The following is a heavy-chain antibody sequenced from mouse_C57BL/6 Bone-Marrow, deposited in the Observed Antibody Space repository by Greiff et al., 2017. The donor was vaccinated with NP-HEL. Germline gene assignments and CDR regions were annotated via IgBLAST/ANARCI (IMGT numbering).Heavy chain of an antibody. J-gene: IGHJ2*01. D-gene: IGHD2-1*01. V-gene: IGHV1-82*01. CDR2: IYPGDGDT. Sequence: QVRLQQSGPELVKPGASVKISCKASGYAFSSSWMNWVKQRPGKGLEWIGRIYPGDGDTNYNGKFKGKATLTADKSSSTAYMQLSSLTSEDSAVYFCARLPIYYGSFDYWGQGTTLTVSS. CDR1: GYAFSSSW. CDR3: ARLPIYYGSFDY.